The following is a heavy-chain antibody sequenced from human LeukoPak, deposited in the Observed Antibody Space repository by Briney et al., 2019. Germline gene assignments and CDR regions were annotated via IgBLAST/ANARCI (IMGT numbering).Heavy chain of an antibody. Sequence: GGSLRLSCAASGFTFSNLAMGWVRQAPGKGLEWVSVISDSGGTTYYADSVKGRFTISRDNSRNTLYLQMNSLRVDDTAVYYCAKDARRYSGWYFFDHWGQGTLVTVSS. CDR2: ISDSGGTT. D-gene: IGHD6-19*01. J-gene: IGHJ4*02. V-gene: IGHV3-23*01. CDR3: AKDARRYSGWYFFDH. CDR1: GFTFSNLA.